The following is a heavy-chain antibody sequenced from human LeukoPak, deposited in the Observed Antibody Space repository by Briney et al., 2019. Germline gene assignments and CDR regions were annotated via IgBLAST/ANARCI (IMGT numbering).Heavy chain of an antibody. V-gene: IGHV4-4*07. CDR3: ARDPYYYDSSGYAYYYYYGMDV. Sequence: SETLSLTCTVSGGSISSYYWSWIRQPAGKGLEWIGRIYTSGSTNYNPSLKSRVTMSVDTSKNQFSLKLSSVTAADTAVYYCARDPYYYDSSGYAYYYYYGMDVWGQGTTVTVSS. CDR2: IYTSGST. J-gene: IGHJ6*02. D-gene: IGHD3-22*01. CDR1: GGSISSYY.